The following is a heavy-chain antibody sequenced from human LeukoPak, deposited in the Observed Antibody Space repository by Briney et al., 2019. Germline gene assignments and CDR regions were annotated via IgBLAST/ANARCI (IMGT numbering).Heavy chain of an antibody. Sequence: PSETLSLTCTVSGGSISSGSYYWSWIRQPAGKGLEWIGRIYTSGSTNYNPSLKSRVTISVDTSKNQFSLKLSSVTAADTAVYYCARTWFDAFDIWGQGTMVTVSS. J-gene: IGHJ3*02. V-gene: IGHV4-61*02. CDR1: GGSISSGSYY. D-gene: IGHD3-22*01. CDR2: IYTSGST. CDR3: ARTWFDAFDI.